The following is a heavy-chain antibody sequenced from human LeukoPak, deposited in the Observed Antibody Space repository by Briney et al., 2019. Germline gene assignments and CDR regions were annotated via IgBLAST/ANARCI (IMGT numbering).Heavy chain of an antibody. CDR2: ISGSGGST. CDR3: ARGGSSRYTITY. Sequence: GGSLRLSFAASGFTFSSYAMSWVRQAPGKGLEWVSAISGSGGSTYYADSVKGRFTISRDNAKNTLYLQMNSLRAEDTAVYYCARGGSSRYTITYWGQGTLVTVSS. V-gene: IGHV3-23*01. D-gene: IGHD5-12*01. CDR1: GFTFSSYA. J-gene: IGHJ4*02.